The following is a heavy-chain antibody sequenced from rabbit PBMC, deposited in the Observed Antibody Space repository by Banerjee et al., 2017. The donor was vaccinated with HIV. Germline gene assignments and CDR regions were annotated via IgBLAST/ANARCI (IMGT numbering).Heavy chain of an antibody. CDR2: IWTGSSGRT. Sequence: QSLEESGGDLVKPGASLTLTCTASGFSFSSGYWICWVRQAPGKGLEWIACIWTGSSGRTYYASWAKGRFTISKTSSTTVTLQMTSLTAADTATYFCARSIYANGAGYAYARGMDLWGPGTLVTVS. CDR3: ARSIYANGAGYAYARGMDL. CDR1: GFSFSSGYW. V-gene: IGHV1S40*01. J-gene: IGHJ6*01. D-gene: IGHD6-1*01.